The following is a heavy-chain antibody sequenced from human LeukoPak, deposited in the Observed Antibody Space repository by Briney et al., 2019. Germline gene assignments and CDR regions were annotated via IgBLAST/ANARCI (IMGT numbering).Heavy chain of an antibody. V-gene: IGHV3-74*01. D-gene: IGHD3-9*01. Sequence: GGSLRLSCAASGFTFSSYWMHWVRQAPGKGLVWVSRINSDGSSTSYADSVKGRFTISRDNAKNTLYLQMNSLRAEDMALYYCAKDMNDILTGFDYWGQGTLVTVSS. J-gene: IGHJ4*02. CDR3: AKDMNDILTGFDY. CDR2: INSDGSST. CDR1: GFTFSSYW.